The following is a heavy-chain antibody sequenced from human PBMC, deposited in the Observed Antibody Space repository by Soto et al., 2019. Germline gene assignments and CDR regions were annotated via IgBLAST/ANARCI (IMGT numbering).Heavy chain of an antibody. D-gene: IGHD6-13*01. CDR2: ISGSGSST. Sequence: EVQLLESGGGLVQPGGSLRLSCAASGFTFSNYDMSWVRQAPGKGLEWVSGISGSGSSTYYADSVKGRFTISRDNSKNTLYLQMNSQRAEDTAVYYCAKSQSSSWYQFDYWGQGTLVTVSS. CDR3: AKSQSSSWYQFDY. J-gene: IGHJ4*02. CDR1: GFTFSNYD. V-gene: IGHV3-23*01.